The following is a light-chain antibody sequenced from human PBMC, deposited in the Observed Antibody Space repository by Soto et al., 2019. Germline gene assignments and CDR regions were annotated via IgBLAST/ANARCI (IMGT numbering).Light chain of an antibody. J-gene: IGLJ1*01. CDR2: DVS. V-gene: IGLV2-8*01. CDR1: TSDVGGYDS. Sequence: QSALTQPPSASGSPGQSVTISCTGSTSDVGGYDSVSWYQQHPGKAPKLMIYDVSKRPSGVPDRFSGSKSDNTASLTVSGLLAEDEADYYCSSYAGSNKFEVFGTGTKLTVL. CDR3: SSYAGSNKFEV.